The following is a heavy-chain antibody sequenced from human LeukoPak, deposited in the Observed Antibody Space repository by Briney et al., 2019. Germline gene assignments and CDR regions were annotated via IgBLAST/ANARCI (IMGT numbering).Heavy chain of an antibody. J-gene: IGHJ6*02. D-gene: IGHD6-6*01. CDR3: ATGRRQLAPYYYYGMDV. Sequence: ASVKVSCKVSGYTLTELSMHWVRQAPGKGLESMGGFDPEDGETIYAQKFQGRVTMTEDTSTDTAYMELSSLRSEDTAVYYCATGRRQLAPYYYYGMDVWGQGTTVTVSS. CDR1: GYTLTELS. V-gene: IGHV1-24*01. CDR2: FDPEDGET.